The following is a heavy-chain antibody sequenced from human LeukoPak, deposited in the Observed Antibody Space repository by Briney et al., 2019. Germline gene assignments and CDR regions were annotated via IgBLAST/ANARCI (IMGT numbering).Heavy chain of an antibody. CDR2: ISSSSSYI. Sequence: GGSLRLSCAASGFTFSSYAMSWVRQAPGKGLEWVSSISSSSSYIYYADSVKGRFTISRDNAKNSLYLQMNSLRAEDTAVYYCARDAYDDYAHWGQGTLVTVSS. CDR3: ARDAYDDYAH. J-gene: IGHJ4*02. V-gene: IGHV3-21*01. D-gene: IGHD4-17*01. CDR1: GFTFSSYA.